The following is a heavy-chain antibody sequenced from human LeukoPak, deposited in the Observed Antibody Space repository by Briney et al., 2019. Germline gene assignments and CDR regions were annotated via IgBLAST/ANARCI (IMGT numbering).Heavy chain of an antibody. CDR3: ARHGGGGESYPRVFDY. D-gene: IGHD1-26*01. Sequence: SETLSLPCTVSGASITPYYWSWIRQPPGKGLEWIGYIYYSGSTNYNPSFKSRVTISVDTSKNQFSLKVRSVTAADTAVYYCARHGGGGESYPRVFDYWGRGTLVTVSS. CDR1: GASITPYY. CDR2: IYYSGST. V-gene: IGHV4-59*08. J-gene: IGHJ4*02.